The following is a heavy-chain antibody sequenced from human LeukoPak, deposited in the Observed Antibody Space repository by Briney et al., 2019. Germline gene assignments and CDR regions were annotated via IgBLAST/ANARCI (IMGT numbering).Heavy chain of an antibody. V-gene: IGHV3-33*01. CDR2: IWYDGSNK. J-gene: IGHJ4*02. D-gene: IGHD1-26*01. Sequence: GGSLRLSCAASGFTFSSYGMHWVRQAPGPGLEWVAVIWYDGSNKFYADSVKGRFTISRDNSKNTLYLQMNSLRAEDTAVYYCARETTTLDYWGQGTLVTVSS. CDR1: GFTFSSYG. CDR3: ARETTTLDY.